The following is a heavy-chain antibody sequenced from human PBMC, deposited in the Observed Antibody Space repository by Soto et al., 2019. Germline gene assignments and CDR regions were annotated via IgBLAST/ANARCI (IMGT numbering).Heavy chain of an antibody. J-gene: IGHJ4*02. V-gene: IGHV4-31*03. CDR1: GGSISSGGYY. D-gene: IGHD3-10*01. CDR3: ARGRADRGTFEKEPMGLFDY. Sequence: SETLSLTCTVSGGSISSGGYYWSWIRQHPXKGLEWIGYIYYSGSTYYNPSLKSRVTISVDTSKNQFSLKLSSVTAADTAVYYCARGRADRGTFEKEPMGLFDYWGQGTLVTVPS. CDR2: IYYSGST.